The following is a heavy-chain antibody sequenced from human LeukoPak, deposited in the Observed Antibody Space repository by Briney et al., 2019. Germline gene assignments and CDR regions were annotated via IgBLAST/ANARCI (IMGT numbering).Heavy chain of an antibody. V-gene: IGHV3-30*02. J-gene: IGHJ2*01. Sequence: GGSLRLSCAASGFTFSNYAIHWVRQAPGKGLEWVAFIRYDGSNKYYVDSVKGRFTISRDNSKNTLYLQMNSLRAEDTAVHYCAKPSLYYYDTSGNYRYWYFDLWGRGTLVTVSS. D-gene: IGHD3-22*01. CDR2: IRYDGSNK. CDR3: AKPSLYYYDTSGNYRYWYFDL. CDR1: GFTFSNYA.